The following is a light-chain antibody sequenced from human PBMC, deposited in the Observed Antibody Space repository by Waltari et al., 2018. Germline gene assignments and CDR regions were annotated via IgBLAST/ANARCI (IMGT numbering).Light chain of an antibody. V-gene: IGKV3-20*01. CDR2: GAS. J-gene: IGKJ3*01. CDR3: QQYGASPHS. Sequence: EIVLTQSPDTLSLSPGERVTLSCRASQTITSSYLAWYQQKPGQAPRLLIYGASSRATGISDRFSGSGSGTDFTLTINRLEPEDVAVYYCQQYGASPHSFGPGSKVHV. CDR1: QTITSSY.